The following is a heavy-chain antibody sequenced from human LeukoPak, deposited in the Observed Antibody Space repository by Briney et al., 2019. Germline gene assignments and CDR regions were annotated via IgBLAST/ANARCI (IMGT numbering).Heavy chain of an antibody. J-gene: IGHJ5*02. Sequence: ASVKVSCKASGYTFTGYYMHWVRQAPGQGLEWMGWINPNSGGTNYAQKFQGRVTMTRDTSISTAYMELRGLRPDDTAMYYCARDVGITVADSFDPWGQGTLVTVSS. CDR1: GYTFTGYY. D-gene: IGHD6-19*01. CDR2: INPNSGGT. V-gene: IGHV1-2*02. CDR3: ARDVGITVADSFDP.